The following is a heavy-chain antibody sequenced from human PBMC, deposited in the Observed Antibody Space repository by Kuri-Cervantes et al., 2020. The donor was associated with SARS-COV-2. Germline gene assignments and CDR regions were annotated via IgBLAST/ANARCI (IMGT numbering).Heavy chain of an antibody. J-gene: IGHJ3*02. CDR1: GYSISSGYY. CDR3: ARADVRVMFPMVRGVIGAFDI. V-gene: IGHV4-38-2*01. D-gene: IGHD3-10*01. Sequence: GSLRLSCAVSGYSISSGYYWGWIRQPPGKGLEWIGSIYHSGSTYYNPSLKSRVTISVDTSKNQFSLKLSSVTAADTAVYYCARADVRVMFPMVRGVIGAFDIWGQGTMVTVSS. CDR2: IYHSGST.